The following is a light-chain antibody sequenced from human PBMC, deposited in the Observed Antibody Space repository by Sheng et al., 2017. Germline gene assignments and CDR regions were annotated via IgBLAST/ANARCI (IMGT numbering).Light chain of an antibody. CDR2: ATS. CDR1: QDINNH. Sequence: DIQMTQSPSSLSAAVGDRVTISCRASQDINNHLAWFQQKPGKAPKSLIYATSHLQSGVPSKFSGSRSGTDFTLTISSLQPEDFATYFCQQYKSYPCTFGRRDHRWRS. CDR3: QQYKSYPCT. J-gene: IGKJ4*01. V-gene: IGKV1-16*02.